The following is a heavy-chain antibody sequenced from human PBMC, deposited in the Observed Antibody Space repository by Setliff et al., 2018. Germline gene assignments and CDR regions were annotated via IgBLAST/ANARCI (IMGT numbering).Heavy chain of an antibody. D-gene: IGHD6-6*01. Sequence: SVKVSCKASGGTFRSYGISWVRQAPGQGLEWTGGTIPMFGTTEYAQKFQGRLTIITDESTNTAFMQLSSLRSDDTAVYYCVREGVDRRSSTDYRYYMDVWGKGTTVTVSS. CDR3: VREGVDRRSSTDYRYYMDV. V-gene: IGHV1-69*05. CDR2: TIPMFGTT. J-gene: IGHJ6*03. CDR1: GGTFRSYG.